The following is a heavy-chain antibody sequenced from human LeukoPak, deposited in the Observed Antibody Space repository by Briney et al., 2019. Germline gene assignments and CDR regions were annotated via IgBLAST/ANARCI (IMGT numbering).Heavy chain of an antibody. Sequence: TSETLSLTCTVSGGSISSGDYYWSWIRQPPGKGLEWIGYIYYSGSTYYNPSLKSRFTISVDTSKNQFSLKLSSVTAADTAVYYCARVLYGSGSYADYWGQGTLVTVSS. CDR3: ARVLYGSGSYADY. CDR1: GGSISSGDYY. D-gene: IGHD3-10*01. V-gene: IGHV4-30-4*08. J-gene: IGHJ4*02. CDR2: IYYSGST.